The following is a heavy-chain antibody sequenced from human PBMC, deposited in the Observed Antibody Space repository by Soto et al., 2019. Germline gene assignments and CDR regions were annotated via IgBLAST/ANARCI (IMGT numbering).Heavy chain of an antibody. D-gene: IGHD1-26*01. CDR3: TTDSRTTLPEIRFDY. Sequence: GGSLRLSCAASGFPFNNAWINWVRQVPGKGLEWVGRVKSKADGGSGDYAAPVKGRFVVSRDDSKDIEYLQMNSLKIEDTGVYYCTTDSRTTLPEIRFDYWGHGTQVTVSS. J-gene: IGHJ4*01. CDR1: GFPFNNAW. CDR2: VKSKADGGSG. V-gene: IGHV3-15*07.